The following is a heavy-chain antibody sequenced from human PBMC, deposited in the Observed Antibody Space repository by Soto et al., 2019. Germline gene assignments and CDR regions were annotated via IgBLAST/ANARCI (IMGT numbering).Heavy chain of an antibody. Sequence: EVQLVESGGGLVQPGGSLRLSCAASGFTFSDHYMDWVRQAPGKGLEWVGRTRNKANSYSAAYAASVRGRFTISRDESKNSLYLQINSLKTEDTAVYYCVRTSHYGSGSWNFDYWGQGTLVTVSS. V-gene: IGHV3-72*01. CDR3: VRTSHYGSGSWNFDY. D-gene: IGHD3-10*01. CDR2: TRNKANSYSA. J-gene: IGHJ4*02. CDR1: GFTFSDHY.